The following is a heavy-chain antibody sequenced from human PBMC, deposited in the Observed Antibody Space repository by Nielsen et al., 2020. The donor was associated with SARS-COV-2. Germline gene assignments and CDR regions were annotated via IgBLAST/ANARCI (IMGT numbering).Heavy chain of an antibody. CDR3: ARSYSSYYYYGTDA. Sequence: SETLSLTCAVSGDSVSSHDWWTWVRQSPGKGLEWIGEVSHSGSTNYNPSLKSRVTLSMDKSKNQFSLKLTSVTAADTAVYHCARSYSSYYYYGTDAWGQGTTVTVSS. V-gene: IGHV4-4*02. D-gene: IGHD1-26*01. J-gene: IGHJ6*02. CDR1: GDSVSSHDW. CDR2: VSHSGST.